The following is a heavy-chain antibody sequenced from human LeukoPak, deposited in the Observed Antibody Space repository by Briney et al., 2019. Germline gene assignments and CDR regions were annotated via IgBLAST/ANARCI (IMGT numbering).Heavy chain of an antibody. CDR2: MNPNSGNT. CDR1: GYTFTGYY. CDR3: ASEGDGSGSLSP. D-gene: IGHD3-10*01. V-gene: IGHV1-8*02. Sequence: ASVKVSCKASGYTFTGYYMHWVRQATGQGLEWMGWMNPNSGNTGYAQKFQGRVTMTRNTSISTAYMELSSLRSEDTAVYYCASEGDGSGSLSPWGQGTLVTVSS. J-gene: IGHJ5*02.